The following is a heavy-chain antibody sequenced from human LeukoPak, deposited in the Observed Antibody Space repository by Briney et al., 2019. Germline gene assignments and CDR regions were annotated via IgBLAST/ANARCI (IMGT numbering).Heavy chain of an antibody. CDR3: AKSITIFGVTA. D-gene: IGHD3-3*01. Sequence: SETLSLTCAVYGGSFSGYYWSWIRQPPGKGLEWIGEINHSGSTNYNPSLKSRVTISVDTSKNQFSLKLSSVTAADTAVYYCAKSITIFGVTAWGQGTLVTVSS. J-gene: IGHJ5*02. CDR2: INHSGST. CDR1: GGSFSGYY. V-gene: IGHV4-34*01.